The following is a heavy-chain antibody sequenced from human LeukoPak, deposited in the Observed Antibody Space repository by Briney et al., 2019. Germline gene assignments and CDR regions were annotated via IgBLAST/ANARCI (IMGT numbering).Heavy chain of an antibody. CDR3: ARWYSSSWYRMDV. J-gene: IGHJ6*02. CDR1: GYRFTSYW. CDR2: IYPGDSDT. D-gene: IGHD6-13*01. Sequence: GESLKISCKGSGYRFTSYWIGWVRQMPGKGLEWMGIIYPGDSDTRYSPSFQGQVTISADKSISTAYLQWSSLKASDTAMYYCARWYSSSWYRMDVWGQGTTVTVSS. V-gene: IGHV5-51*01.